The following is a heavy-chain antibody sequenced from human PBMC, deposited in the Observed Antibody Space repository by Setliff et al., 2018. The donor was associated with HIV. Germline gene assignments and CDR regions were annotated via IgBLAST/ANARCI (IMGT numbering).Heavy chain of an antibody. V-gene: IGHV5-51*01. Sequence: PGESLKISCKGPEYFFRTSWIGWVRQLPGKGLEWVAIIFPLDSETRYNPSLEGHVTISVDKSINTAYLQWSSLRASDTAIYYCARVDRVESAFDIWGQGAMVTVSS. D-gene: IGHD2-15*01. J-gene: IGHJ3*02. CDR1: EYFFRTSW. CDR2: IFPLDSET. CDR3: ARVDRVESAFDI.